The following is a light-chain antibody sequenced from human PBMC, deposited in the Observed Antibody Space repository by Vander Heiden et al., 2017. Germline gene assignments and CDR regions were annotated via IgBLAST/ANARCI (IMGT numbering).Light chain of an antibody. Sequence: DIQMTQSPSTLSAPVGDRVTITCRASQNINTWFAWYQQKPGKAPKLLIYQASSLESGVPSRFSGSGSGTEFTLTINSLQPDDFATYYCQQYHSYPYTFGQGTKLEIK. V-gene: IGKV1-5*03. J-gene: IGKJ2*01. CDR3: QQYHSYPYT. CDR1: QNINTW. CDR2: QAS.